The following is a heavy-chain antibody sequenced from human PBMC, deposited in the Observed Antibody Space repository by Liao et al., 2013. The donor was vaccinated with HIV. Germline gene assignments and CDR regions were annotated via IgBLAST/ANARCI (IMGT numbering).Heavy chain of an antibody. V-gene: IGHV4-61*02. Sequence: QVQLQESGPGLVKPSQTLSLTCSVSDDSISSGFYYWGWIRQPAGKGLEWIGRIHSSGTTNYNPSLKSRITISVETSKNQFSLRLSSVTAADTAMYYCARGYSITWSEDYFDYWGQGTLVTVSS. CDR2: IHSSGTT. D-gene: IGHD6-13*01. CDR3: ARGYSITWSEDYFDY. J-gene: IGHJ4*02. CDR1: DDSISSGFYY.